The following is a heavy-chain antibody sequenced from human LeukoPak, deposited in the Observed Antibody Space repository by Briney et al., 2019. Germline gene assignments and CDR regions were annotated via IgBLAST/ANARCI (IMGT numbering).Heavy chain of an antibody. CDR3: HYYDSSGYLGGGDY. V-gene: IGHV1-2*02. CDR2: INPNSGGT. CDR1: GYTFTCYY. D-gene: IGHD3-22*01. J-gene: IGHJ4*02. Sequence: ASVKVSCKASGYTFTCYYMHWVRQAPGQGLEWMGWINPNSGGTNYAQKFQGRVTMTRDTSISTAYMELSRLRSDDTAVYYCHYYDSSGYLGGGDYWGQGTLVTVSS.